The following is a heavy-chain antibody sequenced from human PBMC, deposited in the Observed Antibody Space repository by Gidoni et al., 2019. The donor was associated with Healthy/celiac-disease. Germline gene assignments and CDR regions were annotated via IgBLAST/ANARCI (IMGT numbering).Heavy chain of an antibody. V-gene: IGHV3-7*01. D-gene: IGHD3-3*01. CDR2: IKQDGSEK. CDR1: GFPFSSYW. CDR3: ARRTDVFWSGYYPWGYMDV. Sequence: EVHLVESGGGLVQPGGSLRLSCAASGFPFSSYWMSWVRQAPGKGLEWVEKIKQDGSEKYYVDSVNGRLTISRDNDKKSMYLQMNSLRAEDTAVYYCARRTDVFWSGYYPWGYMDVWGKGTTVTVSS. J-gene: IGHJ6*03.